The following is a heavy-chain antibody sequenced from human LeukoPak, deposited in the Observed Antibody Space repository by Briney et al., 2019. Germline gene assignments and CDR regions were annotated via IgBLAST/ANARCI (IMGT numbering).Heavy chain of an antibody. CDR2: INHSGST. J-gene: IGHJ4*02. D-gene: IGHD3-22*01. V-gene: IGHV4-34*01. Sequence: PSETLSLTCAVYGGSFSSYYWSWIRQPPGKGLEWMGEINHSGSTNYNPSLKSRVTISVDTSKNQFSLKLSSVTAAVTAVYYCAGADSSGYYWGYCGQGTLVTVSS. CDR3: AGADSSGYYWGY. CDR1: GGSFSSYY.